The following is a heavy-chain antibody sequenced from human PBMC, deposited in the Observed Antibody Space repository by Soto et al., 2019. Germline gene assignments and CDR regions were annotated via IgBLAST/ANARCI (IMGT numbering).Heavy chain of an antibody. CDR2: IGGSGRTT. Sequence: GGSLRLSCAASAFTFNNYAMSWVRQAPGKGLEWVSGIGGSGRTTYYADSVKGRFTISRDNSNNTLFLQMNSLRAEDTAVYYCAKRRYSDSSGDFYDYWGQGTLVTVSS. J-gene: IGHJ4*02. V-gene: IGHV3-23*01. CDR1: AFTFNNYA. D-gene: IGHD3-22*01. CDR3: AKRRYSDSSGDFYDY.